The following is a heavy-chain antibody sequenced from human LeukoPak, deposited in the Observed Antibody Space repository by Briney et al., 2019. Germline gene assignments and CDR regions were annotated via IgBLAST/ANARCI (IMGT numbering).Heavy chain of an antibody. D-gene: IGHD3-22*01. V-gene: IGHV3-23*01. CDR2: ITGSASST. CDR3: AKLSSKGRGYIDY. J-gene: IGHJ4*02. Sequence: GGSLRLSCAASGFTFSNCAMGWVRQAPGKGLEWVSTITGSASSTYDADSVKGRFTISRDNFKNTLYLQMNSLRAEDTAVYYCAKLSSKGRGYIDYWGQGTLVTVSS. CDR1: GFTFSNCA.